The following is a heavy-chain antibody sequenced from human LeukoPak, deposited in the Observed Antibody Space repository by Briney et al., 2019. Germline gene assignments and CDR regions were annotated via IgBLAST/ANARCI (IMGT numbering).Heavy chain of an antibody. CDR3: ARDRQQLLLGMDV. J-gene: IGHJ6*02. CDR2: ISSSSSTI. V-gene: IGHV3-48*01. CDR1: GFTFSSYS. Sequence: PGGSLRLSCAASGFTFSSYSMNWVRQAPGKGLEWVSYISSSSSTIYYADSVKGRFTISRDNSKNTLYLQMNSLRAEDTAVYYCARDRQQLLLGMDVWGQGTTVTVSS. D-gene: IGHD6-6*01.